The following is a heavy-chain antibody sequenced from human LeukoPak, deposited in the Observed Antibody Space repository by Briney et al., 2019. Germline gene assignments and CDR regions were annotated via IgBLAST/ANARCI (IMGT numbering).Heavy chain of an antibody. CDR2: IIPIFGTA. CDR1: GGTFSSYA. J-gene: IGHJ3*02. D-gene: IGHD2-2*01. Sequence: SVKVSCKASGGTFSSYAISWVRQAPGQGLEWMGGIIPIFGTANYAQKFQGRVTITADESTGTVYMELRSLRSEDTAVYYCAGEQYIVVVPAASGGALDIWGQGTMVTVSS. V-gene: IGHV1-69*01. CDR3: AGEQYIVVVPAASGGALDI.